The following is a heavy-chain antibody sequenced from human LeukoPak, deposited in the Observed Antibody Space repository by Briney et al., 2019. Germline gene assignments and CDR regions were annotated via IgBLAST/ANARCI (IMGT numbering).Heavy chain of an antibody. Sequence: GGSLRLSCAASGFTFSSYAMSWVRQAPGKGLEWVSAISGSGGSTYYADSVKGRFTISRDNSKSTLYLQMNSQRAEDTAVYYCAKGSSWTYYYGMDVWGXXXTVTVSS. J-gene: IGHJ6*01. CDR1: GFTFSSYA. CDR2: ISGSGGST. CDR3: AKGSSWTYYYGMDV. V-gene: IGHV3-23*01. D-gene: IGHD3/OR15-3a*01.